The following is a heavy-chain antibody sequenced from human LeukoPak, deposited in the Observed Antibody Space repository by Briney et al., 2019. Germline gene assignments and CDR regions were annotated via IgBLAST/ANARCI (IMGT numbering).Heavy chain of an antibody. Sequence: GGSLRLSCAASGFTFSSYSMIWVRQAPGKGLEWVSSISSSSYIYYADSVKGRFTISRDNTKKSLYLQMNSLRAEDTAVYYCARVVHFDWLYLYWGQGTLVTVSS. CDR3: ARVVHFDWLYLY. V-gene: IGHV3-21*01. D-gene: IGHD3-9*01. CDR1: GFTFSSYS. J-gene: IGHJ4*02. CDR2: ISSSSYI.